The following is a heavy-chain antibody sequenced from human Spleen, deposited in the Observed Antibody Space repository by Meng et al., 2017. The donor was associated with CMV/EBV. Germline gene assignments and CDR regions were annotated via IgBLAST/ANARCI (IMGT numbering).Heavy chain of an antibody. CDR3: ARGGGTVRFLEWLNY. D-gene: IGHD3-3*01. Sequence: ASVKVSCKTSGYTFTSYDINWVRQATGQGLEWVGWMNPNTGNTGDAQKFQGRLTMTRDTSTNTAYMELSSLTSEDTAVYFCARGGGTVRFLEWLNYWGQGTLVTVSS. CDR2: MNPNTGNT. V-gene: IGHV1-8*01. CDR1: GYTFTSYD. J-gene: IGHJ4*02.